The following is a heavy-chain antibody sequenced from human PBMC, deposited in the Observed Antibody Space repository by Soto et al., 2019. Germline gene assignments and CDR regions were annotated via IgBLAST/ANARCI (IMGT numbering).Heavy chain of an antibody. V-gene: IGHV4-4*02. J-gene: IGHJ4*02. CDR1: GGSISNSNW. CDR2: IYHTGST. CDR3: AHRPIVGAAI. Sequence: SETLSLTCGVFGGSISNSNWWTWVRQPPGKGLEWIGEIYHTGSTNYNSSLMSRVTISLDKPNNQFSLKLSSVTAADTAVYYCAHRPIVGAAIWGQGTLVTVSS. D-gene: IGHD1-26*01.